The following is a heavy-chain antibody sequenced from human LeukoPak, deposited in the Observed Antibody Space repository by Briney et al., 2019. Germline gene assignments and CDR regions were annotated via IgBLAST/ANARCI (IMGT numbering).Heavy chain of an antibody. D-gene: IGHD3-22*01. CDR2: ISYDGSNK. CDR1: GFTFSSYG. V-gene: IGHV3-30*18. J-gene: IGHJ4*02. CDR3: ANLYYDPDLSGFDY. Sequence: GGSLRLSCAASGFTFSSYGMHWVRQAPGKGLEWVAVISYDGSNKYYADFVKGRFTISRDNSKNTLYLQMNSLRAEDTAVYYCANLYYDPDLSGFDYWGQGTLVTVSS.